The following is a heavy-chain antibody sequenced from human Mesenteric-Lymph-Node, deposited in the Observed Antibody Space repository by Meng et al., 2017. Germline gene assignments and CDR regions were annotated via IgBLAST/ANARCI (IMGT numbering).Heavy chain of an antibody. Sequence: GGSLRLSCAASGFTFSSYAMHWVRQAPGKGLEWVAVISYDGSNKYYADSVKGRFTISRDNSKNTLYLQMNSLRAEDTAVYYCARAVDTAMVPGYWGQGTLVTVSS. CDR3: ARAVDTAMVPGY. CDR1: GFTFSSYA. V-gene: IGHV3-30*01. J-gene: IGHJ4*02. D-gene: IGHD5-18*01. CDR2: ISYDGSNK.